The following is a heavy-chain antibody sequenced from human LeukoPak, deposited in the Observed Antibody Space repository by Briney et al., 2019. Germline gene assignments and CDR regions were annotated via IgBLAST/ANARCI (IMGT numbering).Heavy chain of an antibody. CDR2: INHRGST. CDR3: ATYSTGFDI. J-gene: IGHJ3*02. CDR1: GGSFSDYY. V-gene: IGHV4-34*01. Sequence: SETLSLTCAVYGGSFSDYYWTWIRQPPGKGLEWIGEINHRGSTHYNPSLKSRVTISVDTSKKQFSLMLSSVTAADTAVYYCATYSTGFDIWGQGTVVTVSS. D-gene: IGHD6-19*01.